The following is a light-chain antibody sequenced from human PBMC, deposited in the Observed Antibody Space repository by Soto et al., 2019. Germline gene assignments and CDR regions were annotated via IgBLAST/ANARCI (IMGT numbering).Light chain of an antibody. Sequence: QSALTQPASVSGSPGQSITISCTGTSGDVGGYDLVSWYQQHPGKAPKLMIYQVVKRPSGVSNRFSDSQSGNTASLTISGLQAEDEADYYCCSYAGINPIYVFGTGTKLTVL. V-gene: IGLV2-23*02. CDR3: CSYAGINPIYV. J-gene: IGLJ1*01. CDR2: QVV. CDR1: SGDVGGYDL.